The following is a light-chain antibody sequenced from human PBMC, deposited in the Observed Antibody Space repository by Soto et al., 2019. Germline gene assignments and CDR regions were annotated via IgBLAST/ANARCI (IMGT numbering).Light chain of an antibody. Sequence: IQSTQSPSSLSASVGDRVTVPCRASRGISNYLNWYQQKPGKAPKLLIYDASNLETGAPSRFSGSGSGTDFTFTISSLQPEDIATYYCQQYDNLPRTFGPGTKVNIK. CDR3: QQYDNLPRT. V-gene: IGKV1-33*01. J-gene: IGKJ3*01. CDR2: DAS. CDR1: RGISNY.